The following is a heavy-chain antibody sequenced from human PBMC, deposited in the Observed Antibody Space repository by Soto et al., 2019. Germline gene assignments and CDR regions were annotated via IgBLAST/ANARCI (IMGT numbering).Heavy chain of an antibody. CDR2: LSGSADRT. D-gene: IGHD2-21*01. J-gene: IGHJ5*01. V-gene: IGHV3-23*01. CDR3: ATAIVVGAWFEY. CDR1: GFTFSSHA. Sequence: GGSLRLSCAASGFTFSSHAMTWVRQAPGKGLEWVSALSGSADRTYYADSVKGRFTISRDNSKDTLYLQMKSLRPEDTSVYYGATAIVVGAWFEYWGQGTLVTVSS.